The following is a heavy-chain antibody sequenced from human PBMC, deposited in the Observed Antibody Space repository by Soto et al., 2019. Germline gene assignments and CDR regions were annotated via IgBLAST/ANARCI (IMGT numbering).Heavy chain of an antibody. Sequence: AGGSLRLSCAASGFTFSSYEMNWVRQAPGKGLEWVSYISSSGSTIFYADSVKGRFTISRDNAKNSLYLQMNSLRAEDTAVYYCARDRQRRLQPHFDSWGQGTLVTVSS. J-gene: IGHJ4*02. V-gene: IGHV3-48*03. CDR3: ARDRQRRLQPHFDS. CDR2: ISSSGSTI. D-gene: IGHD1-1*01. CDR1: GFTFSSYE.